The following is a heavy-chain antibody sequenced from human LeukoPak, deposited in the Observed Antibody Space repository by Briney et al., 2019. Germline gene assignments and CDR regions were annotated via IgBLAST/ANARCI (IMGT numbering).Heavy chain of an antibody. D-gene: IGHD6-19*01. V-gene: IGHV6-1*01. CDR2: TYYRSKWYN. Sequence: SQTLSLTCAISGDSVSTNTAAWSWIRQSPSRGLEWLGRTYYRSKWYNDYAVSVKSRITINPDTSKNQFSLQLNSVTPEDTAVYYCARRAGNGYYFDYWGQGTLVTVSS. J-gene: IGHJ4*02. CDR3: ARRAGNGYYFDY. CDR1: GDSVSTNTAA.